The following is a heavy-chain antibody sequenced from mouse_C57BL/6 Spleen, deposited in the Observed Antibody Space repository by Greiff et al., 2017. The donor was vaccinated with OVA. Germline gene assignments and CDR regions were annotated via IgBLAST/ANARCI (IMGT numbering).Heavy chain of an antibody. J-gene: IGHJ2*01. Sequence: QVQLKESGPELVKPGASVKISCKASGYAFSSSWMNWVKQRPGKGLEWIGRIYPGDGDTNYNGKFKGKATLTADKSSSTAYMQLSSLTSEDSAVYFCARGVSSGFYYFDYWGQGTTLTVSS. CDR3: ARGVSSGFYYFDY. CDR1: GYAFSSSW. V-gene: IGHV1-82*01. CDR2: IYPGDGDT. D-gene: IGHD3-2*02.